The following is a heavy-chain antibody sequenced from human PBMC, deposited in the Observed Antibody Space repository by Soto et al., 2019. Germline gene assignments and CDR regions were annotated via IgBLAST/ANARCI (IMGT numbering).Heavy chain of an antibody. CDR3: ARGRRTTVTIDY. J-gene: IGHJ4*02. CDR1: GGSFSGYY. V-gene: IGHV4-34*01. Sequence: QVQLQQWGAGLLKPSETLSLTCAVYGGSFSGYYWSWIRQPPGTGLEWIGEINHSGSTNYNPSLKSRVTISVDTSKNQFSLKLSSVTAADTAVYYCARGRRTTVTIDYWGQGTLVTVSS. D-gene: IGHD4-17*01. CDR2: INHSGST.